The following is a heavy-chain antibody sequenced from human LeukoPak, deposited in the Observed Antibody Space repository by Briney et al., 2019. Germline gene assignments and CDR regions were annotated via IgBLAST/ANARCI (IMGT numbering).Heavy chain of an antibody. V-gene: IGHV4-39*01. CDR2: IYYSGST. J-gene: IGHJ4*02. Sequence: PSETLSLTCTVSGGSISSSSYYWGWIRQPPGKGLEWIGSIYYSGSTYYNPSLKSRVTISVDTSKNQFSLKLSSVTAADTAVYYCARWYYDILTGYYVHFDYWGQGTLVTVSS. D-gene: IGHD3-9*01. CDR1: GGSISSSSYY. CDR3: ARWYYDILTGYYVHFDY.